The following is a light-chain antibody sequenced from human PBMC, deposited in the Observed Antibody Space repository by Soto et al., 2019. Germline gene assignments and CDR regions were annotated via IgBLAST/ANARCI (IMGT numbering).Light chain of an antibody. V-gene: IGKV2-30*02. CDR1: QSLVHSDGNTY. Sequence: DVVMTKSPLSLPVTLGQPASISCRSSQSLVHSDGNTYLNWFQQRPGQSPRRLIYKVSNRDSGVPDRFSGGGSGTDFTLKISRVEAEDVGVYYCMQGTQWPWTFGQGTKVEIK. CDR2: KVS. J-gene: IGKJ1*01. CDR3: MQGTQWPWT.